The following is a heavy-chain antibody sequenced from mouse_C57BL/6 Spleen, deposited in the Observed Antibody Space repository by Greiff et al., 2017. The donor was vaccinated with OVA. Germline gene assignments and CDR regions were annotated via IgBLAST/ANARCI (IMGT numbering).Heavy chain of an antibody. D-gene: IGHD6-1*01. CDR3: ARDASAMDY. Sequence: EVQLVESGPGLVKPSQSLSLTCSVTGYSITSGYYWNWIRQFPGNKLEWMGYISYDGSNNYNPSLKNRISITRDTSKNQFFLKLNSVTTEDTATYYCARDASAMDYWGQGTSVTVSS. V-gene: IGHV3-6*01. J-gene: IGHJ4*01. CDR2: ISYDGSN. CDR1: GYSITSGYY.